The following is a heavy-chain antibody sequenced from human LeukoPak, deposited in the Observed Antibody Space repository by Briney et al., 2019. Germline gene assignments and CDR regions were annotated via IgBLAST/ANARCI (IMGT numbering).Heavy chain of an antibody. V-gene: IGHV7-4-1*02. Sequence: ASVKVSCKASGYTFTSYAMNWVRQAPGQGLEWMGWINTNTGNPTYAQGFTGRFVFSLDTSVSTAYLQISSLKAEDTAVYYCARDMELRTLAAAGPDLKNWFDPWGQGTLVTVSS. D-gene: IGHD6-13*01. CDR2: INTNTGNP. CDR3: ARDMELRTLAAAGPDLKNWFDP. CDR1: GYTFTSYA. J-gene: IGHJ5*02.